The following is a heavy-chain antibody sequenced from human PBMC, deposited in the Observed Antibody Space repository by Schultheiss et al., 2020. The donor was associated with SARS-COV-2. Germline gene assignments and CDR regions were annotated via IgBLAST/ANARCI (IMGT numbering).Heavy chain of an antibody. J-gene: IGHJ4*02. Sequence: ASVKVSCKASGYTFTSYGISWVRQAPGQGLEWMGWISAYNGNTNYAQKFRGGVTITSDRSVSTAYMELSSLRSEDTAVYYCASVPSYGYEGLYYFDYWGQGTLVTVSS. CDR1: GYTFTSYG. CDR3: ASVPSYGYEGLYYFDY. V-gene: IGHV1-18*01. CDR2: ISAYNGNT. D-gene: IGHD5-18*01.